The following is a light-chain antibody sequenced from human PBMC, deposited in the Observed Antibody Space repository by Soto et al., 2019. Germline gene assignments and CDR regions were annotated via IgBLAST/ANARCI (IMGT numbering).Light chain of an antibody. CDR1: QTVRNNY. J-gene: IGKJ5*01. V-gene: IGKV3D-20*02. CDR2: DAS. Sequence: EFVLTQSPGTLSLSPGERATLSCRAVQTVRNNYLAWYQQKPGQAPRLLIYDASSRATGIPARFSGSGSGTDFTLTISSLEPEDFAFYYCQQRSNWPLITFGQGTLLEIK. CDR3: QQRSNWPLIT.